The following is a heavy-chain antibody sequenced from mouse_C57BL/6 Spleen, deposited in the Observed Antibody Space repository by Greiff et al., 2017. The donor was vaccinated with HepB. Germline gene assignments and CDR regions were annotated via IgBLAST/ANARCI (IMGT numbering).Heavy chain of an antibody. CDR3: ARRAVVAHDDAMYY. CDR2: LWWDDDK. CDR1: GFSLSTFGMG. J-gene: IGHJ4*01. D-gene: IGHD1-1*01. Sequence: QVTLKECGPGILQPSPTLSLTCSSSGFSLSTFGMGLGWIRPPSGQGLEWLAHLWWDDDKYYNPALKSRLTISKDTSKNQVFLQIANVDTADTATYYCARRAVVAHDDAMYYGGKGTSVTVSS. V-gene: IGHV8-8*01.